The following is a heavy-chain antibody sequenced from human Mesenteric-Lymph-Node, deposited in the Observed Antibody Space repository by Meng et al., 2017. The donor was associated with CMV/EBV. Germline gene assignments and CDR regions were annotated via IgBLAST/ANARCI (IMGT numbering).Heavy chain of an antibody. CDR3: ARDGNGGYSGYFYGMDV. CDR1: GGSITTFY. D-gene: IGHD4-17*01. V-gene: IGHV4-59*01. J-gene: IGHJ6*02. CDR2: ISSSGRT. Sequence: GSLRLSCSVSGGSITTFYWTWIRQPPGKGLEWIAYISSSGRTYYTPSFKSRVTISLDTSKNQFSLKLTAVTAADTAVYYCARDGNGGYSGYFYGMDVWGQGTTVTVSS.